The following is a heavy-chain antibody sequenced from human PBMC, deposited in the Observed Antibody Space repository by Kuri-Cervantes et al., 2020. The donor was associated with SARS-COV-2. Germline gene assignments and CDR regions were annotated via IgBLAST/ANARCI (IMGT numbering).Heavy chain of an antibody. CDR1: GFTFDNYA. J-gene: IGHJ6*02. D-gene: IGHD3-3*01. Sequence: GGSLRLSCAASGFTFDNYAMHWVRQAPGKGLEWVSGISWNNGSIGYADSVKGRFTISRDNAKNSLYLQMNSLRAEDTALYYCAKDMGTIFGVVIGSGYGMDVWGQGTTVTVSS. CDR3: AKDMGTIFGVVIGSGYGMDV. V-gene: IGHV3-9*01. CDR2: ISWNNGSI.